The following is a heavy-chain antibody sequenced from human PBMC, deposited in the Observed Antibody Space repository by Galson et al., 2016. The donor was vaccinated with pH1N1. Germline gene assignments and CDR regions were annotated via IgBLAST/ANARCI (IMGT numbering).Heavy chain of an antibody. CDR2: IGTGRRVV. D-gene: IGHD4-17*01. Sequence: SLRLSCAASGFIFSDYSFIWVRQAPGKGLEWLSYIGTGRRVVQYADSVKGRLTISRDNAQRSVYLQINSLRLEDTAVYHCARLAYGDSFDSWGRGTLVAVSS. V-gene: IGHV3-48*04. CDR3: ARLAYGDSFDS. CDR1: GFIFSDYS. J-gene: IGHJ4*02.